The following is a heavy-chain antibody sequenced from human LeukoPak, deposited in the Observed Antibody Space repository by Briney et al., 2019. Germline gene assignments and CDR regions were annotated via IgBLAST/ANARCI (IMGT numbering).Heavy chain of an antibody. CDR3: ADAWELERFDY. Sequence: PGGSLRLSCVVSGFSVSNNYMSWVRQAPGKGLEWVSAISGSGGSTYYADSVKGRFTISRDNSKNTLYLQMNSLRAEDTAVYYCADAWELERFDYWGQGTLVTVSS. CDR1: GFSVSNNY. J-gene: IGHJ4*02. D-gene: IGHD1-26*01. V-gene: IGHV3-23*01. CDR2: ISGSGGST.